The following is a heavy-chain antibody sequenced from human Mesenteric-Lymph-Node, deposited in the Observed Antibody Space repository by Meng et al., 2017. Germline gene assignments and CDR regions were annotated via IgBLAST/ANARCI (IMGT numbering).Heavy chain of an antibody. CDR1: GGTFSSYT. CDR3: AREITMVRGAARGAFDI. Sequence: ASVKVSCKASGGTFSSYTISWLRQAPGQGLEWMGIINPSGGSTSYEQKFQGRVTMTRDTSTSTDYMDLSSLRSEDTAVYYCAREITMVRGAARGAFDIWGQGTMVTVSS. J-gene: IGHJ3*02. CDR2: INPSGGST. D-gene: IGHD3-10*01. V-gene: IGHV1-46*01.